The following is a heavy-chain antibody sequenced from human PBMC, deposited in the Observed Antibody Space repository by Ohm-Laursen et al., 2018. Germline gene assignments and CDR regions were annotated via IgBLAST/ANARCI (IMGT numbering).Heavy chain of an antibody. Sequence: SLRLSCSASGFTFSSYAMSWVRQAPGKGLEWVSDISGSGGSTYYADSVKGRFTISRDNSKNTLYLQMNSLRAEDTAVYYCAKEGLYSSVEGYYFDYWGQGTLVTVSS. CDR2: ISGSGGST. V-gene: IGHV3-23*01. CDR3: AKEGLYSSVEGYYFDY. CDR1: GFTFSSYA. J-gene: IGHJ4*02. D-gene: IGHD6-19*01.